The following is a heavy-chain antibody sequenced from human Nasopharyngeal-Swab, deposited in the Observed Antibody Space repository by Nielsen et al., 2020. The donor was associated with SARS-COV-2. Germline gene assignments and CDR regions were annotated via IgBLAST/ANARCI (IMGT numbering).Heavy chain of an antibody. CDR1: GGSISSDY. V-gene: IGHV4-4*07. Sequence: SETLSLTCTVAGGSISSDYWRWIRQPAGKGLEWIGRIYTSGSTNYNPSLKSRVTMSVDTSKNQFSLKLSSVTAADTAVYYCAREITIFYYGMDVWGQGTTVTVSS. J-gene: IGHJ6*02. CDR2: IYTSGST. D-gene: IGHD3-3*01. CDR3: AREITIFYYGMDV.